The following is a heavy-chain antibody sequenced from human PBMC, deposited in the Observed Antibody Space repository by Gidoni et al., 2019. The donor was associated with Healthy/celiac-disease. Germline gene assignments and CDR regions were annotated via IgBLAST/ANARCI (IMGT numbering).Heavy chain of an antibody. D-gene: IGHD6-19*01. CDR2: SSGSGGST. J-gene: IGHJ6*02. Sequence: EVQLLESGGGLVQPGGSLRLSCAASGFTFSRYAMSWVRQAPGKGLEWVSASSGSGGSTYYADSVKGRFTISRDNSKNTLYLQMNSLRAEDTAVYYCAKVSSSGWPYYYGMDVWGQGTTVTVSS. CDR3: AKVSSSGWPYYYGMDV. V-gene: IGHV3-23*01. CDR1: GFTFSRYA.